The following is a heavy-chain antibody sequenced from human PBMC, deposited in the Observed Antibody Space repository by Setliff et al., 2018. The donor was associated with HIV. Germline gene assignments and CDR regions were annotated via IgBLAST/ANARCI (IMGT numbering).Heavy chain of an antibody. J-gene: IGHJ2*01. CDR2: INQSGNT. Sequence: SETLSLTCAVSGGTLSGYYWGWVRQSPGRGLEWMGEINQSGNTSFNPSLKSRLIISVDTSKSQFSLKLTSVNAADTALYYCAREGGKGYSGSGSFYHRNFDLWGRGTLVTVSS. V-gene: IGHV4-34*01. D-gene: IGHD3-10*01. CDR1: GGTLSGYY. CDR3: AREGGKGYSGSGSFYHRNFDL.